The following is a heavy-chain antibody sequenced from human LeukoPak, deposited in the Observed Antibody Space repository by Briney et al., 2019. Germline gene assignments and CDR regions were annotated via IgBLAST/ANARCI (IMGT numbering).Heavy chain of an antibody. Sequence: LSEGSLRLSCAASGFTFSSYAMGWVRQAPGKGLEWISGISGTGDSTYYADSVKGRFTISRDSSKNTLFLQMNSLRADDTAVYFCAKTSLSGYENYFHYWGQGTVVTVSS. CDR2: ISGTGDST. CDR1: GFTFSSYA. D-gene: IGHD5-12*01. CDR3: AKTSLSGYENYFHY. J-gene: IGHJ4*02. V-gene: IGHV3-23*01.